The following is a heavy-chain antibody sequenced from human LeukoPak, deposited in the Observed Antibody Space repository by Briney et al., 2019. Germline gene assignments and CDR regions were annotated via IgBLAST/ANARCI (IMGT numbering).Heavy chain of an antibody. CDR1: GYTFTSYD. CDR3: ARGRSTGYPYYFEY. CDR2: MNPNSGST. J-gene: IGHJ4*02. V-gene: IGHV1-8*03. D-gene: IGHD5-12*01. Sequence: ASVKVSCKASGYTFTSYDINWVRQATGQGLEWMGWMNPNSGSTGYAQKFQGRVIITRNTSISTAHMELSGLRSEDTAVYYCARGRSTGYPYYFEYWGQGTLVTVSS.